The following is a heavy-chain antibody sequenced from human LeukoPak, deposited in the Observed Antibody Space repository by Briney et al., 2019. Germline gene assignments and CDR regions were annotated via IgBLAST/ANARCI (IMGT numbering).Heavy chain of an antibody. D-gene: IGHD3-10*01. CDR2: IYHSGST. CDR3: AGLGRGYYFDY. Sequence: PSGTLSLTCAVSGGSISSSNWWSWVRQPPGKGLEWIGEIYHSGSTNYNPSLKSRVTISLDKSKNQFSLKLSSVTAADTAVYYCAGLGRGYYFDYWGQGILVTVSS. J-gene: IGHJ4*02. CDR1: GGSISSSNW. V-gene: IGHV4-4*02.